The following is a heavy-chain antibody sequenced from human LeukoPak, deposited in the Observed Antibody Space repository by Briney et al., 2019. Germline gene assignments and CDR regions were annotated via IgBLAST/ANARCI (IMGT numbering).Heavy chain of an antibody. Sequence: GGSLRLSCAASGFTLRGYVMNWVRQAPGKGLEWVSAISGSGDSTYYADSVKGRFTISRDNSKNTLYLQMNSLRAEDTAVFCCARQDIVVVVAAFDYWGQGTLVTVSS. CDR1: GFTLRGYV. CDR3: ARQDIVVVVAAFDY. J-gene: IGHJ4*02. D-gene: IGHD2-15*01. V-gene: IGHV3-23*01. CDR2: ISGSGDST.